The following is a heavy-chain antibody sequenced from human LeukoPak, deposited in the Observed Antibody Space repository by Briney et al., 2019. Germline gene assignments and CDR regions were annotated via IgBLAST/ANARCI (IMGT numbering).Heavy chain of an antibody. CDR3: AGYDILTGGGYYIDN. Sequence: SETLSLTCTVSGVSISSSNSYWGWIRQPPGKGLQWIGNIFHSGDAYYNPSLKSRVTISADTSRNQFSLKLSSVTAADTAIYYCAGYDILTGGGYYIDNWGQGMLVTVSS. CDR2: IFHSGDA. CDR1: GVSISSSNSY. D-gene: IGHD3-9*01. V-gene: IGHV4-39*07. J-gene: IGHJ4*02.